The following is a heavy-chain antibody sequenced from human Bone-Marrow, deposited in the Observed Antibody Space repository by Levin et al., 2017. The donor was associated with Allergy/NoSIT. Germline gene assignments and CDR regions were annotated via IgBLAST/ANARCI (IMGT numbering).Heavy chain of an antibody. CDR1: GLIFSNYA. CDR2: ISGSGSNT. D-gene: IGHD3-22*01. CDR3: AGYDTSGYHSPFDY. V-gene: IGHV3-23*01. Sequence: GESLKISCAASGLIFSNYAMNWVRQAPGKGLEWVSQISGSGSNTHYADSVRGRFTFSRDNSNNTVYLQMNSLRADDTAVYYCAGYDTSGYHSPFDYWGQGTLVTVSS. J-gene: IGHJ4*02.